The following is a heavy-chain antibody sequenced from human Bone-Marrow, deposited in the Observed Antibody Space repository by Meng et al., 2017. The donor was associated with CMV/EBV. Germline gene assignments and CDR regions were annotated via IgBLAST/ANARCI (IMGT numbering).Heavy chain of an antibody. CDR3: ARDREYYDILTGYYRERGGYYYYGMDV. D-gene: IGHD3-9*01. V-gene: IGHV1-2*02. J-gene: IGHJ6*02. CDR1: GYTCTGYY. Sequence: ASVKVSCKASGYTCTGYYMHWVRQAPGQGLEWMGWINPNSGGTNYAQKFQGRVTMTRDTSISTAYMELSRLRSDDTAVYYCARDREYYDILTGYYRERGGYYYYGMDVWGQGTTVA. CDR2: INPNSGGT.